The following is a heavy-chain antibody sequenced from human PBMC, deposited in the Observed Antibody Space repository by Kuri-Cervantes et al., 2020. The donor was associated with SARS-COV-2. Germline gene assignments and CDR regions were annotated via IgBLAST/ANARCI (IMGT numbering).Heavy chain of an antibody. CDR2: INHSGST. J-gene: IGHJ5*02. CDR1: GGSFSGYY. D-gene: IGHD3-10*01. V-gene: IGHV4-34*01. Sequence: SETLSLTCAVYGGSFSGYYWSWIRQPPGKGLEWIGEINHSGSTNYNPSLKSRVTISVDTSKNQFSLKLSSVTAADTAVYYCARGRPSYYGSGSYLTWFDPWGQGTLVTDSS. CDR3: ARGRPSYYGSGSYLTWFDP.